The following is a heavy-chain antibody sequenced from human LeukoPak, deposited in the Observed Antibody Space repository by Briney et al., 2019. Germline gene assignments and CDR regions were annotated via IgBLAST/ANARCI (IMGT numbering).Heavy chain of an antibody. J-gene: IGHJ4*02. CDR2: ISGSGGST. D-gene: IGHD3-10*01. Sequence: PGGSLRLSCAASGFTFSSYAMSWVRQAPGKGLEWVSAISGSGGSTYYADSVKGRFTISRDNSKNTLYLQINSLRAEDTAVYYCAKASNYGSGSYYPRGVDYWGQGTLVTVSS. CDR1: GFTFSSYA. V-gene: IGHV3-23*01. CDR3: AKASNYGSGSYYPRGVDY.